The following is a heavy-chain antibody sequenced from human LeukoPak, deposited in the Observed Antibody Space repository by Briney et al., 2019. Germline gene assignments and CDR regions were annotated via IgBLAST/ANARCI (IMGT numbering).Heavy chain of an antibody. CDR2: INPSGGST. D-gene: IGHD3-22*01. Sequence: GASVKVSCKASGYTFTSYYMHWVRQAPGQGLEWMGIINPSGGSTSYAQKFQGRVTMTRDTSTSTVYMELSSLSSEDTAVYYCARDRGRRDSSGYYRYLFWGQGTLVTVSS. CDR1: GYTFTSYY. J-gene: IGHJ4*02. CDR3: ARDRGRRDSSGYYRYLF. V-gene: IGHV1-46*03.